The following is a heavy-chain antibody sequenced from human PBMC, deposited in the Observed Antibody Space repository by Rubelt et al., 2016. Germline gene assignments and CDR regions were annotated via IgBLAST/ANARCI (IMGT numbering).Heavy chain of an antibody. CDR1: GGSFSDYY. V-gene: IGHV4-34*01. Sequence: QVQLQQWGAGLLKPSETLSLTCAVYGGSFSDYYWSWIRQPPGEGLEWIGEINHSGSTNYNPSLKSRATISISTSKNQLARLRRAGTAADTAVDYGAGHSVAQNWFDPWGQGTLVTVSS. D-gene: IGHD2-15*01. J-gene: IGHJ5*02. CDR3: AGHSVAQNWFDP. CDR2: INHSGST.